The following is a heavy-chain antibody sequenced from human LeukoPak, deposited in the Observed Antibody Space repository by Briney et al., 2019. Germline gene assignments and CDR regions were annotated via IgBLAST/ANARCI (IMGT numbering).Heavy chain of an antibody. CDR1: GYTFSNYG. Sequence: ASVKVSCKASGYTFSNYGISWVRQAPGQGLEWMGWISAYGYTNYAQNLQGRVTKTTDTSTSTAYMELRSLRSDDTAVYYCAREIVEMASIWADYWGQGTLVTVSS. CDR3: AREIVEMASIWADY. J-gene: IGHJ4*02. D-gene: IGHD5-24*01. CDR2: ISAYGYT. V-gene: IGHV1-18*01.